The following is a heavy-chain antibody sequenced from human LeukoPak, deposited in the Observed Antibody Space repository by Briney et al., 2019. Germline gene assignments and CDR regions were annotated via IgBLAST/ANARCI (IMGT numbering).Heavy chain of an antibody. J-gene: IGHJ6*02. CDR1: GFTFNTYN. CDR2: ISSSGSTI. V-gene: IGHV3-48*04. CDR3: ARDGYYDSSGYHYYYYGMDV. Sequence: PGGSLRLSCAASGFTFNTYNMDWVRQAPGKGLEWISYISSSGSTIYSADSVKGRFTISRDNAKNSLYLQMNSLRAEDTAVYYCARDGYYDSSGYHYYYYGMDVWGQGTTVTVSS. D-gene: IGHD3-22*01.